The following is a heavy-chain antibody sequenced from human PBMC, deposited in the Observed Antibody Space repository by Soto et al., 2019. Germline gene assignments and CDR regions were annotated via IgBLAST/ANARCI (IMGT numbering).Heavy chain of an antibody. D-gene: IGHD3-10*01. J-gene: IGHJ6*03. V-gene: IGHV3-9*01. CDR2: ISWNSGSI. CDR1: GFTFDDYA. Sequence: GGSLRLSCAASGFTFDDYAMHWVRQAPGKGLEWVSGISWNSGSIGYADSVKGRFTISRDNAKNSLYLQMNSLRAEDTALYYCAKDYGSGSYYNEGGGYYYYYYMDVWGKGTTVTVSS. CDR3: AKDYGSGSYYNEGGGYYYYYYMDV.